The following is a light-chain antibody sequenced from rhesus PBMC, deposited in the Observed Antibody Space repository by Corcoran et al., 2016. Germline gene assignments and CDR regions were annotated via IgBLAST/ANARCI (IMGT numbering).Light chain of an antibody. CDR3: SSYASSSTYI. CDR2: EVS. J-gene: IGLJ1*01. V-gene: IGLV2-32*02. Sequence: QAALTQPRSVSGSPGQSVTISCTGTSSDIGGYNYVSWYQQHPGIAPKLMIYEVSKRPSGVSDRFSGSKSGNTASLTISGLQAEDEADYYCSSYASSSTYIFGAGTRLTVL. CDR1: SSDIGGYNY.